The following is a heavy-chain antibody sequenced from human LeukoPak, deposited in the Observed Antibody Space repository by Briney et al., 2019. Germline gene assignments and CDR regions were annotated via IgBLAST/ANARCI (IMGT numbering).Heavy chain of an antibody. V-gene: IGHV3-7*03. CDR2: IMQDGGEK. J-gene: IGHJ4*02. D-gene: IGHD3-10*01. Sequence: SGRSLRPSRTPSGFTFSSFWMTWVRQAPGKGLEWVANIMQDGGEKYYVDSVKGRFTISRDTSKNSLYLQMNSLRAEDTALYYCAKDISSDYYGSGSYYGVDYWGQGTLVTVSS. CDR1: GFTFSSFW. CDR3: AKDISSDYYGSGSYYGVDY.